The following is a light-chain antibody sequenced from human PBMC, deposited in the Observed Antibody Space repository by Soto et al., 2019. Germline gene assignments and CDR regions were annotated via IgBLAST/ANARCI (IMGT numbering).Light chain of an antibody. CDR2: EVS. J-gene: IGLJ1*01. V-gene: IGLV2-14*01. Sequence: QSALAQPSAVSGSPGQSITIACTGTSTDVGGYNYVSWYQHHPGKGPKLSIYEVSNRPSGVSDRFSGSKSGNKASLIISNLEAEDESDHYSGSYTRTDTPLVFGNGTKVTVL. CDR1: STDVGGYNY. CDR3: GSYTRTDTPLV.